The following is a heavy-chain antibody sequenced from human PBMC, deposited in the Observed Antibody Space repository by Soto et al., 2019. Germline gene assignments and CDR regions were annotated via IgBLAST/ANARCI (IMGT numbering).Heavy chain of an antibody. J-gene: IGHJ4*02. CDR3: ARATRYFGSFDS. V-gene: IGHV3-53*01. CDR2: IYSGGST. Sequence: EVQLVESGGGLIQPGGSLRLSCAASGFSVSNNYMTWVRQAPGKGLEWVSIIYSGGSTYYSESVKGRTIISRDTSKNIVFLQLNSLRAEDTAVYFCARATRYFGSFDSWGQGTLVSVSS. D-gene: IGHD3-3*01. CDR1: GFSVSNNY.